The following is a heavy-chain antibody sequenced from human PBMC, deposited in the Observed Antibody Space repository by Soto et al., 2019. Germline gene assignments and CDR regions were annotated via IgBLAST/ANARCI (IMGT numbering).Heavy chain of an antibody. D-gene: IGHD1-26*01. V-gene: IGHV3-33*01. CDR3: PSALLGAYDSYGLDV. CDR1: GFTFSNYG. Sequence: GGSLRLSCAASGFTFSNYGMHWVRQAPGKGLEWVAIIWHDGNNKYYADSVRGRFIISRDNSKNRLYLQMNSLRAEDTAVYYCPSALLGAYDSYGLDVWGQGTPVTVSS. CDR2: IWHDGNNK. J-gene: IGHJ6*02.